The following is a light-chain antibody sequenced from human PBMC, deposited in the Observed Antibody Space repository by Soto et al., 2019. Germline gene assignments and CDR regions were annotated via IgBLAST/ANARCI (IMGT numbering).Light chain of an antibody. CDR1: QDISSW. Sequence: DIQMTQSPSSVSAAAGDRVTITFRASQDISSWLAWYQQKPGKAPKLLIYAASSLQSGVPSRFSGSGSGTDFTLTISSLQPEDFATYYCQQANSFPITFGQGTRLEI. V-gene: IGKV1-12*01. CDR3: QQANSFPIT. CDR2: AAS. J-gene: IGKJ5*01.